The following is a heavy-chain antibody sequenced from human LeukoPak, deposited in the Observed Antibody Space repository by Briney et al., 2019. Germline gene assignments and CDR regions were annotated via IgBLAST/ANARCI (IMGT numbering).Heavy chain of an antibody. D-gene: IGHD3-10*01. Sequence: GGSLRLSCAASGFTFSSYEMNWVRQAPGKGLEWVSYISSSGSTIYYADSVKGRFTISRDNAKNSLYLQMNSLRAEDTAVYYCARDGGGDGRYYYYYGMDVWGQGTTVTVSS. CDR1: GFTFSSYE. J-gene: IGHJ6*02. CDR2: ISSSGSTI. CDR3: ARDGGGDGRYYYYYGMDV. V-gene: IGHV3-48*03.